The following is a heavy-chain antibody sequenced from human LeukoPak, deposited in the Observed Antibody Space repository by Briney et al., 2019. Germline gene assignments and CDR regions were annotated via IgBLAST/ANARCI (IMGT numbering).Heavy chain of an antibody. D-gene: IGHD5-12*01. CDR2: IRSGGGTT. CDR3: AKDREGLSSGYDLEYFDY. V-gene: IGHV3-23*01. J-gene: IGHJ4*02. CDR1: GFTFSSYA. Sequence: GGSLRLSCAASGFTFSSYAMNWVRQAPGKGLEWVSAIRSGGGTTYYADSVKGRVTISRDNSKNTLFLQMNSLRAEDTAVYYCAKDREGLSSGYDLEYFDYWGQGTLVTVSS.